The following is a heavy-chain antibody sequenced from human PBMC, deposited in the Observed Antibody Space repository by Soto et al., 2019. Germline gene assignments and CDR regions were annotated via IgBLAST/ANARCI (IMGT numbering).Heavy chain of an antibody. V-gene: IGHV2-5*02. CDR2: IYWDDDK. CDR1: GFSLSTSGVG. D-gene: IGHD3-22*01. Sequence: SGPTLVNPTQTLTLTCTFSGFSLSTSGVGVGWIRQPPGKALEWLALIYWDDDKRYTPSLKSRLSITKDTSKNQVVLRMTNMDPVETGTFYCAYTSDYDNTGYYVFKEWGQGALVTVSS. CDR3: AYTSDYDNTGYYVFKE. J-gene: IGHJ4*02.